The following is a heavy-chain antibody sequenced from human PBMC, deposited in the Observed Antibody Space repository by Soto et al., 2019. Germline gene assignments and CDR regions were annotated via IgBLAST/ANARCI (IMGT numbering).Heavy chain of an antibody. CDR3: ARHGFHRDALDL. CDR1: GFSFTNHW. J-gene: IGHJ3*01. V-gene: IGHV3-7*03. CDR2: IKQDGGET. Sequence: EMQLEESGGGLVQPGGSRRLSCEASGFSFTNHWMSWVRQAPGKGLEWLANIKQDGGETYYLESVKGRFSISRDNAKDSVYLQMSGLRAEDTAVYYCARHGFHRDALDLWGQGTLVTVSS. D-gene: IGHD2-2*03.